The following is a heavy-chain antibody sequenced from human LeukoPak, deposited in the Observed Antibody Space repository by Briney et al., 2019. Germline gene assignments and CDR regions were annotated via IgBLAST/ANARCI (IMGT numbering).Heavy chain of an antibody. J-gene: IGHJ4*02. Sequence: PGGSLRLSCAASGYTFSCCSMSWVRQAPGKGLEWLSSINNSGEDKYHADSVQGRFTISRDNAKNSLYLQMNSLRAEDTAVYYCARELDRIQDLDSWGQGTQVTVSS. CDR2: INNSGEDK. CDR1: GYTFSCCS. V-gene: IGHV3-21*01. D-gene: IGHD1-1*01. CDR3: ARELDRIQDLDS.